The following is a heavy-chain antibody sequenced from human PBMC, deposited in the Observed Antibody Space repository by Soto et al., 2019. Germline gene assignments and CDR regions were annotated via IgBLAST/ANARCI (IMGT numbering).Heavy chain of an antibody. J-gene: IGHJ6*02. Sequence: GGSLRLSYTASGFTFSSYWMSCVRQAPGKGLEWVANISRSGSEKYYVDSVKGRFTISRDNAKNSLYLQMNSLRAEDTAVYYCARGRSNGMDVWGQGTTVTVSS. CDR1: GFTFSSYW. CDR2: ISRSGSEK. V-gene: IGHV3-7*03. D-gene: IGHD3-10*01. CDR3: ARGRSNGMDV.